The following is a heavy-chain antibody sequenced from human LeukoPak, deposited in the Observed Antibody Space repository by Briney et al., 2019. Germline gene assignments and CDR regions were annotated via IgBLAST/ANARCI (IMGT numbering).Heavy chain of an antibody. CDR2: ISYDGSNK. Sequence: GGSLRLSCAASGFTFSSYAMHWVRQAPGKGLEWVAVISYDGSNKYYADSVKGRFTISRDNSKNTLYLQMNSLRAEDTAVYYCAKDLSLYDSSGYYTGYDYWGQGTLVTVSS. J-gene: IGHJ4*02. D-gene: IGHD3-22*01. V-gene: IGHV3-30-3*01. CDR1: GFTFSSYA. CDR3: AKDLSLYDSSGYYTGYDY.